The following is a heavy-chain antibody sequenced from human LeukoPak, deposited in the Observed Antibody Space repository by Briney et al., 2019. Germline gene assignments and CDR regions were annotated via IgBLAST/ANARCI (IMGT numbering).Heavy chain of an antibody. Sequence: SSGTLSLTCAVYGGSFSGYYWSWIRQPPGKGLEWIGEINHSGSTNYNPSLKSRVTISVDTSKNQFSLKLRSMTAADTSVYYCAKVEQTRDYYYYYMDVWGKGTTVTVSS. D-gene: IGHD5-24*01. J-gene: IGHJ6*03. CDR1: GGSFSGYY. V-gene: IGHV4-34*01. CDR3: AKVEQTRDYYYYYMDV. CDR2: INHSGST.